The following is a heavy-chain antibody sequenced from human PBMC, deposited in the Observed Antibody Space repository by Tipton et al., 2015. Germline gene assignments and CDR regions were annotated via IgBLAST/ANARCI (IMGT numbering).Heavy chain of an antibody. D-gene: IGHD4-23*01. CDR3: ARARGRHGGLFDS. J-gene: IGHJ4*02. Sequence: TLSLTCAVSGGSISSSHWWTWVRQPPGKGLEWIGYISYSGSTHYNPSFKSRVAISVDTSKNQFSLKMSSVTASDTAVYYCARARGRHGGLFDSWGQGALVTVSS. CDR1: GGSISSSHW. V-gene: IGHV4-4*02. CDR2: ISYSGST.